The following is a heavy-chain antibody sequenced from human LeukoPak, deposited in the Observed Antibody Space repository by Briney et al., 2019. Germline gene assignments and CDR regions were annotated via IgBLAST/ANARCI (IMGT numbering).Heavy chain of an antibody. J-gene: IGHJ3*02. V-gene: IGHV4-31*03. CDR1: GGSISSGGYY. CDR2: IYYSGST. CDR3: AGVSLLWFGELAFDI. Sequence: PSETLSLTCTVSGGSISSGGYYWSWIRQHPGKGLEWIGYIYYSGSTYYNPSLKSRVTISVDTSKNQFSLKLSSVTAADTAVYYCAGVSLLWFGELAFDIWGQGTMVTVSS. D-gene: IGHD3-10*01.